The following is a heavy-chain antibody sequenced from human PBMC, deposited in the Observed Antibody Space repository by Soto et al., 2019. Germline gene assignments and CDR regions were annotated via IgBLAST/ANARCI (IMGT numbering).Heavy chain of an antibody. J-gene: IGHJ4*02. CDR2: ISSSGSTI. CDR3: ARDQLGIVVVVAADYFDY. D-gene: IGHD2-15*01. CDR1: GFTFSDYY. Sequence: GGSLRLSCAASGFTFSDYYMSWIRQAPRKGLEWVSYISSSGSTIYYADSVKGRFTISRDNAKNSLYLQMNSLRAEDTAVYYCARDQLGIVVVVAADYFDYWGQGTLVTVSS. V-gene: IGHV3-11*01.